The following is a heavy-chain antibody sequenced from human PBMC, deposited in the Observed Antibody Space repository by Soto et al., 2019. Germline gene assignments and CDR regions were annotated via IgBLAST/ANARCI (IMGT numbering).Heavy chain of an antibody. CDR3: VRESDP. V-gene: IGHV3-23*01. CDR2: ISGSGGGT. J-gene: IGHJ5*02. CDR1: GFTFSSYA. Sequence: GSLRLSCAASGFTFSSYAMSWVRQAPGKGLEWVSTISGSGGGTYYADSMKGRFTISRDNSKNTLYLQTYSLRVEDTAVYYCVRESDPWGQGILVTVSS.